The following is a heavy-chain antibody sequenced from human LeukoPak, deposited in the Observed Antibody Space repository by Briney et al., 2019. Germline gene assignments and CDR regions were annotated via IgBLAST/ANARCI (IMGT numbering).Heavy chain of an antibody. V-gene: IGHV3-30*04. J-gene: IGHJ2*01. Sequence: GALLLSCAASGFPFSAYAMHWVHRAPGKGLEGVAVISYDGKNKKYADSVKGRFSISRDNSKNTLSLQMNSLRLEDTAVYYCARAGSWAFDLWGRGTLVTVSS. CDR3: ARAGSWAFDL. CDR2: ISYDGKNK. CDR1: GFPFSAYA. D-gene: IGHD3-10*01.